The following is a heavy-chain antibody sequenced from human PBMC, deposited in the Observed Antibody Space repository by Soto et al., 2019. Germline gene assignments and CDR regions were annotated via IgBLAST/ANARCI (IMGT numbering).Heavy chain of an antibody. D-gene: IGHD6-19*01. V-gene: IGHV4-39*01. Sequence: QLQLQESGPGLVKPSETLSLTCTVSGGSISSSSYYWGWIRQPPGKGLEWIGSIYYSGSTYDNPSLKSRVTISVDTSKNQFSLKLSSVTAADTAVYYCARGPEWLTWFDPWGQGTLVTVSS. CDR2: IYYSGST. CDR1: GGSISSSSYY. J-gene: IGHJ5*02. CDR3: ARGPEWLTWFDP.